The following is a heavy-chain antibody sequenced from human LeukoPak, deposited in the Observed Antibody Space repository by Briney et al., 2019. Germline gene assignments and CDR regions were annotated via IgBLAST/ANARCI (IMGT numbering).Heavy chain of an antibody. CDR2: IYYSGST. J-gene: IGHJ4*02. CDR1: GGSISSYY. Sequence: SETLSLTCTVSGGSISSYYWSWIRQPPGKGLEWIGYIYYSGSTNYNPSLKSRVTISVDTSKNQFPLKLSSVTAADTAVYYCARSRSGYSDYWGQGTLVTVSS. D-gene: IGHD3-3*01. CDR3: ARSRSGYSDY. V-gene: IGHV4-59*01.